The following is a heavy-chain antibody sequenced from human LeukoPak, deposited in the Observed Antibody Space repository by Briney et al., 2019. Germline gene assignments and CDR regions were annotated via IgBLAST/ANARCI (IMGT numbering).Heavy chain of an antibody. CDR3: GKVGGNTNS. J-gene: IGHJ4*02. CDR1: GASITSDIFY. V-gene: IGHV4-31*03. D-gene: IGHD4-23*01. CDR2: IHNSRRT. Sequence: PSETLSLTCTVSGASITSDIFYWKWIRQSPGKGLEWIEAIHNSRRTSYNPSLESRFTISVDPSENKFFLKMTSVTDADTATYYCGKVGGNTNSWGQGTLVTVSS.